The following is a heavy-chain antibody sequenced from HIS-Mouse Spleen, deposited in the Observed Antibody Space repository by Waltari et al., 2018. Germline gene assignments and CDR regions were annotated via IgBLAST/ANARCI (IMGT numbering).Heavy chain of an antibody. CDR1: GFTVSSNY. CDR2: SFSGGST. D-gene: IGHD6-13*01. V-gene: IGHV3-53*01. CDR3: AREIPYSSSWYDWYFDL. Sequence: EVQLVESGGGLIQPGGSLRLSCAASGFTVSSNYMSWVRRAPGKGLRLFSVSFSGGSTYYADSVKCRFTSSRDNSKNTLYLQMNSLRAEDTAVYYCAREIPYSSSWYDWYFDLWGRGTLVTVSS. J-gene: IGHJ2*01.